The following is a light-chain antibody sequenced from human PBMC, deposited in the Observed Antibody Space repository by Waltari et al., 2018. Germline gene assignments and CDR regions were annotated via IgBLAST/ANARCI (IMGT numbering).Light chain of an antibody. CDR3: QQRSISCT. CDR2: DAS. J-gene: IGKJ2*02. Sequence: ILLTQSPDTLTLSPGERATLSCWASQSVGNYLAGYQQKPGQAPRLLIYDASKRATGIPARFSGSGSGTDFTLTISSLEPEDFAVYYCQQRSISCTFGLGTRLEI. V-gene: IGKV3-11*01. CDR1: QSVGNY.